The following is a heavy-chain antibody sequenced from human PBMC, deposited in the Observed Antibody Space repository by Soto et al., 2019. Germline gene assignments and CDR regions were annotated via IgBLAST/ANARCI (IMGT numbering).Heavy chain of an antibody. D-gene: IGHD2-21*02. CDR2: IIPIFGTA. V-gene: IGHV1-69*06. J-gene: IGHJ3*02. CDR1: GDTFSSYA. CDR3: AGGGGDAGGAFDI. Sequence: SVKVSCKASGDTFSSYAIRWVRQAPGQGLEWMGGIIPIFGTANYAQKFQGRVTITADKSTSTAYMELSSLRSEDTAVYYCAGGGGDAGGAFDIWGQGTMVTVSS.